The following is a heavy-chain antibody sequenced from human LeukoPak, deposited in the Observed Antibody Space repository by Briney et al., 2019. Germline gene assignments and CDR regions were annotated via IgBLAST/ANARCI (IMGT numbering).Heavy chain of an antibody. D-gene: IGHD3-10*01. CDR2: IYSGGST. CDR3: ARVNYGSGYRGVFDP. Sequence: GGSLRLSRAASGYTVSSNYMSWVRQAPGKGLEWVSVIYSGGSTYYADSVKGRFTISRDNSKNTLYLQMNSLRAEDTAVYYCARVNYGSGYRGVFDPWGQGTLVTVSS. J-gene: IGHJ5*02. CDR1: GYTVSSNY. V-gene: IGHV3-53*01.